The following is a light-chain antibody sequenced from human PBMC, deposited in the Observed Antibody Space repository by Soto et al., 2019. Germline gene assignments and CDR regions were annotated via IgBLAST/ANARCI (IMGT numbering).Light chain of an antibody. CDR1: QDISTS. CDR2: DAS. Sequence: DIQLTQSPSSLSASIGDSVTITCQASQDISTSLNWYHRRPGKAPKLLITDASTLQTEVPPRFRGSGAGTDFSFTISRLQPEDFGEYYCQQYENVPTFGQGTKVKIK. V-gene: IGKV1-33*01. CDR3: QQYENVPT. J-gene: IGKJ2*01.